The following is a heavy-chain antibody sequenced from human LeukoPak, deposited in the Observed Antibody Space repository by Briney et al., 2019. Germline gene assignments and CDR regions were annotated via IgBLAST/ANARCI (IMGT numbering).Heavy chain of an antibody. Sequence: GGSLRLSCAASGFTFSSYGMNWVRQAPGKGLEWVAVISYDGSNKYYADSVKGRFTISRDNSKNTLFVQMSSLRAEDTAVYYCARGEYYSDTSSYFYYWGQGTLVTVSS. J-gene: IGHJ4*02. CDR1: GFTFSSYG. D-gene: IGHD3-22*01. CDR3: ARGEYYSDTSSYFYY. CDR2: ISYDGSNK. V-gene: IGHV3-30*03.